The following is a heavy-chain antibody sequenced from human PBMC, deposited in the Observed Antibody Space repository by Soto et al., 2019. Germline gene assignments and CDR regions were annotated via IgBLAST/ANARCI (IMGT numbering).Heavy chain of an antibody. J-gene: IGHJ4*02. CDR3: ARSPVLRFLEWSVDYFDY. D-gene: IGHD3-3*01. V-gene: IGHV1-69*13. Sequence: SVKVSCKASGGTFSSYAISWVRQAPGQGLEWMGGIIPIFGTANYAQKFQGRVTITADESTSTAYMELSSLRSEDTAVYYCARSPVLRFLEWSVDYFDYWGQGTLVTVSS. CDR1: GGTFSSYA. CDR2: IIPIFGTA.